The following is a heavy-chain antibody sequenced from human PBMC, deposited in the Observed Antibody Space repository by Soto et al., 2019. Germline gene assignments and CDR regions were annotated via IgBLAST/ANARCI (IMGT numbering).Heavy chain of an antibody. CDR1: GYTFTSYY. CDR3: ASVTDLNYGMDV. CDR2: INPSGGST. Sequence: ASVKVSCKASGYTFTSYYMHWVRQAPGQGLEWMGIINPSGGSTSYAQKFQGRATMTRDTSTSTVYMELSSLRSEDTAVYYCASVTDLNYGMDVWGQGTTVTVSS. D-gene: IGHD2-8*02. V-gene: IGHV1-46*01. J-gene: IGHJ6*02.